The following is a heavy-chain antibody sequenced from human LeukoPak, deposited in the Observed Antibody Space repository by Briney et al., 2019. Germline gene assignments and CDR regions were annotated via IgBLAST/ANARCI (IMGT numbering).Heavy chain of an antibody. CDR2: IYHSGST. J-gene: IGHJ4*02. Sequence: SETLSLTCTVSGYSISSGYYWGWIRQPPGKGLEWIGSIYHSGSTYYNPSLKSRVTISVDTSKNQFSLKLSSVTAADTAVYYCARGNYDSSGYYIFDYWGQGTLVTVSS. V-gene: IGHV4-38-2*02. D-gene: IGHD3-22*01. CDR3: ARGNYDSSGYYIFDY. CDR1: GYSISSGYY.